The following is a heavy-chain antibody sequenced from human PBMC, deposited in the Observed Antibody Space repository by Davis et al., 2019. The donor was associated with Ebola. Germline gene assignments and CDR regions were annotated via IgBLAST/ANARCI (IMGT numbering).Heavy chain of an antibody. D-gene: IGHD3-22*01. V-gene: IGHV2-70*04. CDR1: GFSLSTSGMR. CDR2: IDWDDDK. Sequence: SGPTLVKPTQTLTLTCTFSGFSLSTSGMRVSWIRQPPGKALEWLARIDWDDDKFYSTSLKTRLTISKDTSKNQVVLTMTNMDPVDTATYYCARTHPDYYDSQGSWFDPWGQGTLVTVSS. J-gene: IGHJ5*02. CDR3: ARTHPDYYDSQGSWFDP.